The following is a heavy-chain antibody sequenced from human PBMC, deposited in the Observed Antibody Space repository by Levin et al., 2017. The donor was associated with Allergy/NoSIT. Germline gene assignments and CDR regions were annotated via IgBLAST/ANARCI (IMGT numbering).Heavy chain of an antibody. J-gene: IGHJ4*02. V-gene: IGHV2-5*02. CDR3: AHRPTHYADYESHFDY. D-gene: IGHD4-17*01. Sequence: SGPTLVKPTQTLTLTCTFSGFSLSTSGVGVGWIRQPPGKALEWLALIYWDDDKRYSPSLKSRLTITKDTSENQVVLTMTNVDPVDTATYYCAHRPTHYADYESHFDYWGQGTLVTVSS. CDR2: IYWDDDK. CDR1: GFSLSTSGVG.